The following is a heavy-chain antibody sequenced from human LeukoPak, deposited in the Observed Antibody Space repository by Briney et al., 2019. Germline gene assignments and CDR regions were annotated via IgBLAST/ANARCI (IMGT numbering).Heavy chain of an antibody. V-gene: IGHV5-51*01. D-gene: IGHD6-13*01. CDR2: IYPGDSDT. CDR3: ARRLRGSSWYLDY. J-gene: IGHJ4*02. Sequence: GESLKISCKGAGYSFTSYWIGWVRQMLGKGLEWMGIIYPGDSDTRYSPSFQGQVTISADKSISTAYLQWSSLKASDTAMYYCARRLRGSSWYLDYWGQGTLVTVSS. CDR1: GYSFTSYW.